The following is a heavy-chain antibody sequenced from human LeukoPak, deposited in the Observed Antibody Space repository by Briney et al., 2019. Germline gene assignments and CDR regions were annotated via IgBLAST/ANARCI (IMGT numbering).Heavy chain of an antibody. CDR3: ARESGIDF. J-gene: IGHJ4*02. D-gene: IGHD3-3*01. V-gene: IGHV3-30*02. CDR2: IRYDGTNK. Sequence: GGSLRLSCAASGFTFGDYGMRWVRQAPDKGLVWVAFIRYDGTNKYYADSVRGRSTISRDNSKNTLYLQMSSLRTEDTAVYYCARESGIDFWGQGTLVAVSS. CDR1: GFTFGDYG.